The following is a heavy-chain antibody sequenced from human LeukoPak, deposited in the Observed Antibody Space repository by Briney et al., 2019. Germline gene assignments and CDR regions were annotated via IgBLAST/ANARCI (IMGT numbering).Heavy chain of an antibody. V-gene: IGHV3-7*01. D-gene: IGHD2-2*01. CDR3: ARGYCSSTSCYAFDI. Sequence: GGSLRLSCAASGFTFSSYWMSWVRQAPGKGLEWVANIKEDGSEKYYVDSVRGRFTISRENAKNAVFLQMNSLRAEDTAVYYCARGYCSSTSCYAFDIWGQGTMVTVSS. J-gene: IGHJ3*02. CDR2: IKEDGSEK. CDR1: GFTFSSYW.